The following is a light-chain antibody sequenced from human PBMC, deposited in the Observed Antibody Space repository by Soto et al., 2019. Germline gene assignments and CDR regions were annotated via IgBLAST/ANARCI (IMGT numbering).Light chain of an antibody. J-gene: IGLJ1*01. Sequence: QSVLTQLSSVCGSPGQSVTISCTGTSSDVGGYNYVSWYQQHPGKAPKLMIFEVSSRPSGVSYRFSGSKSGNTASLTISGLQAEDEADYYCSSYTSSSTLYVFGSGTKVTVL. CDR3: SSYTSSSTLYV. CDR2: EVS. CDR1: SSDVGGYNY. V-gene: IGLV2-14*01.